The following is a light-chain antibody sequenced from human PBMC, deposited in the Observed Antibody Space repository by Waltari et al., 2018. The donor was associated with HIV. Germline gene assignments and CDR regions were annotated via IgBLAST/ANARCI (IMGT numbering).Light chain of an antibody. CDR3: SSYTSSSVV. J-gene: IGLJ2*01. CDR1: SSDVGRYNR. V-gene: IGLV2-18*02. CDR2: EVS. Sequence: QSALTQPPSVSGSPGQSVTISCTGTSSDVGRYNRLSWYQQPPGTAPKLMIYEVSNRPSGVPDRFSGSKSGNTASLTISGLQAEDEADYYCSSYTSSSVVFGGGTKLTVL.